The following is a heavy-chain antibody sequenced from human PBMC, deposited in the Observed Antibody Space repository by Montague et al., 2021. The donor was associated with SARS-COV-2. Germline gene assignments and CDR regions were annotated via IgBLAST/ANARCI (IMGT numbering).Heavy chain of an antibody. V-gene: IGHV4-34*01. Sequence: SKTLSLTCGVYGGSFGDDHWSWIRQPPGKGLEWIGDIKQSGSAKYNPSLKSRVAISVDTSKNQFSLKLTSVTAADTAVYFCARGHLSVSMFVVDFTSAYYCFDYWGQGALVTVSS. CDR3: ARGHLSVSMFVVDFTSAYYCFDY. CDR2: IKQSGSA. CDR1: GGSFGDDH. D-gene: IGHD3-22*01. J-gene: IGHJ4*02.